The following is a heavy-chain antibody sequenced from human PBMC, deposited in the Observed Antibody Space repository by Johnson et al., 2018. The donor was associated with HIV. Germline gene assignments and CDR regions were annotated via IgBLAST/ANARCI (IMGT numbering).Heavy chain of an antibody. D-gene: IGHD1-26*01. Sequence: QVQLVESGGGVVQPGGSLRLSCAASGFTFSSYAMHWVRQAPGKGLEWVAVIYSGGSTIYYADSVKGRFTISRDNAKNSLYLQMNSLRAEDTGVYYCGRDQGAGAFDIWGQGTMVTVSS. CDR2: IYSGGSTI. CDR1: GFTFSSYA. CDR3: GRDQGAGAFDI. V-gene: IGHV3-NL1*01. J-gene: IGHJ3*02.